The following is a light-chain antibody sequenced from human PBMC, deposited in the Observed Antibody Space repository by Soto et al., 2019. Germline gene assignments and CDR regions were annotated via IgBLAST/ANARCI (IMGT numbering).Light chain of an antibody. CDR2: DSN. J-gene: IGLJ2*01. CDR1: GSNIGSNS. Sequence: QSVLTQPPSVSAAPGQRVSISCSGSGSNIGSNSVCWYQQLPGTAPKLLIFDSNKRPSGSPDRFSGSKSGTSASLAISGLQSEDEADYYCASWDDSLNGVVFGGGTKLTVL. V-gene: IGLV1-51*01. CDR3: ASWDDSLNGVV.